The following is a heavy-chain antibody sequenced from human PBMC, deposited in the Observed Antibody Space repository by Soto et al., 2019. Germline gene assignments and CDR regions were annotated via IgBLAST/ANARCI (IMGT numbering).Heavy chain of an antibody. CDR2: ISGSGGST. CDR1: GFTFSSYA. D-gene: IGHD3-10*01. Sequence: GGSLILSWAASGFTFSSYAMSWVRQAPGKGLEWVSAISGSGGSTYYADSVKGRFTISRDNSKNTLYLQMNSLRAEDTAVYYCAKVLAITMVRGPSDYCGQGTLVTV. V-gene: IGHV3-23*01. J-gene: IGHJ4*02. CDR3: AKVLAITMVRGPSDY.